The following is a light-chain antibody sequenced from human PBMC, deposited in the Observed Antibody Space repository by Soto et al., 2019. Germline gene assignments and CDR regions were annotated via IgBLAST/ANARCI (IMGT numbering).Light chain of an antibody. J-gene: IGKJ1*01. Sequence: EIVLRQPPGPRSCSPGEGATSSSRASQSVSSSYSPWYQQKPGQAPRLLIYGASTRATGIPDRFSGSGSGTDFTLTISRLEPEDFAVYYCQQYYSSAPWTFGQGTKVEIK. CDR2: GAS. CDR3: QQYYSSAPWT. CDR1: QSVSSSY. V-gene: IGKV3-20*01.